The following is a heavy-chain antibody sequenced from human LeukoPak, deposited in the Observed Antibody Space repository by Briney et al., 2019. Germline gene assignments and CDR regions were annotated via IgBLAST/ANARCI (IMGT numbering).Heavy chain of an antibody. D-gene: IGHD2-2*01. CDR3: ASVGDIVVVPAANQGDY. Sequence: PGGSLRLSCVASGFSFNNFGMSWVRQAPGKGLEWVSSISGTGGSTHYADSVKGRFTISRDNSKNTLYLQMNSLRAEDTAVYYCASVGDIVVVPAANQGDYWGQGTLVTVSS. V-gene: IGHV3-23*01. CDR1: GFSFNNFG. CDR2: ISGTGGST. J-gene: IGHJ4*02.